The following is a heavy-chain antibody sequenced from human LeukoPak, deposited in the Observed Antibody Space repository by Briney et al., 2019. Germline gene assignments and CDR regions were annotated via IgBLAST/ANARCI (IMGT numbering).Heavy chain of an antibody. J-gene: IGHJ4*02. CDR1: GGSINSYY. Sequence: SETLSLTCTVSGGSINSYYWSWIRQSPGKGLEWIGYIYYSGSTNYNPSLKSRVTISVDTSKNQFSLKVTSVTAADTAVYYCAREDYDSRVFDYWGQGTLVTVSS. CDR3: AREDYDSRVFDY. D-gene: IGHD3-22*01. V-gene: IGHV4-59*01. CDR2: IYYSGST.